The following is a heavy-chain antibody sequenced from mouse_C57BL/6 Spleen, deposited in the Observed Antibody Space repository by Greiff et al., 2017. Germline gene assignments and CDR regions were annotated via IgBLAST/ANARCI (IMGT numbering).Heavy chain of an antibody. CDR3: AREYYYGSSYDWFAY. CDR1: GFTFSSYG. J-gene: IGHJ3*01. V-gene: IGHV5-6*01. D-gene: IGHD1-1*01. Sequence: EVMLVESGGDLVKPGGSLKLSCAASGFTFSSYGMSWVRQTPDKRLEWVATISSGGSYTYYPDSVKGRFTISRDNAKNTLYLQMSSLKSEDTAMYYCAREYYYGSSYDWFAYWGQGTLVTVSA. CDR2: ISSGGSYT.